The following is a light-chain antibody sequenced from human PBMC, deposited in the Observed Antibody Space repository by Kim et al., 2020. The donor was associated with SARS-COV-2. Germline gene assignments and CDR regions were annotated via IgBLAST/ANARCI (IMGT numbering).Light chain of an antibody. CDR2: NGS. CDR1: QKVLSAY. J-gene: IGKJ4*01. V-gene: IGKV3-20*01. CDR3: QQYVNSPFT. Sequence: LSPGEGATLSCRASQKVLSAYLAWYQQKPGQAPRLVIYNGSDRPTGIPDRFSGRGSGTDFTLSISRLQPEDFAVYYWQQYVNSPFTFGGGTKLEI.